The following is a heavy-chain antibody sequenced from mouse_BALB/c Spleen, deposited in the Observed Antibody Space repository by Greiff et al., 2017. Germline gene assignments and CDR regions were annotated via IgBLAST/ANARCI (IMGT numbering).Heavy chain of an antibody. D-gene: IGHD1-1*01. Sequence: EVQLQQSGPALVKPGASVKISCKASGYTFTDYNMHSVKPSHGKSLELIGYIYPYNGGTGYNQKFKSKATFTVDNSSSTAYMELRSLTSEDSAVYYCVYYYGAMDYWGQGTSGTVSS. V-gene: IGHV1S29*02. J-gene: IGHJ4*01. CDR3: VYYYGAMDY. CDR2: IYPYNGGT. CDR1: GYTFTDYN.